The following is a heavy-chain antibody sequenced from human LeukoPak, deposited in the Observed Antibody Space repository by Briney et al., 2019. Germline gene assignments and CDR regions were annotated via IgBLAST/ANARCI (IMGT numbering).Heavy chain of an antibody. CDR3: ARDSPMIAAAGTFDY. CDR2: INPNSGGT. D-gene: IGHD6-13*01. Sequence: GASVKVSCKASGYTFTGYYMHWARQAPGQGLEWMGWINPNSGGTNYAQKFQGRVTMTRDTSISTAYMELSRLRSDDTAVYYCARDSPMIAAAGTFDYWGQGTLVTVSS. V-gene: IGHV1-2*02. J-gene: IGHJ4*02. CDR1: GYTFTGYY.